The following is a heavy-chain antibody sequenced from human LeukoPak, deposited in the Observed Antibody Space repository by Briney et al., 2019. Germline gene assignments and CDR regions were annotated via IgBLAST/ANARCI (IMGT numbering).Heavy chain of an antibody. CDR2: INPSGGST. D-gene: IGHD3-3*01. CDR3: ARGYDFWGGHYFPNFDY. CDR1: GYTFTSYY. J-gene: IGHJ4*02. Sequence: ASVKVSCKASGYTFTSYYMHWVRQAPGQGLEWMGIINPSGGSTSYAQKFQGRVTMTRDTSTSTVYMELSSLRSEDTAVYYCARGYDFWGGHYFPNFDYWGQGTLVTVSS. V-gene: IGHV1-46*01.